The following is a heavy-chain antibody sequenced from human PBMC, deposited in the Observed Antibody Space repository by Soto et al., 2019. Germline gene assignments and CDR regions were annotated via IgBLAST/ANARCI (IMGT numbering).Heavy chain of an antibody. CDR1: GGSISSGGYY. D-gene: IGHD3-22*01. Sequence: QVQLQESGPGLVKPSQTLSLTCTVSGGSISSGGYYWSWNRQHPGKGLEWIGYVYYSGSTYYNPSLKSRVTISVDTSKNQFSLKLSSVTAADTAVYYCARTRAVVAFFDYWGQGTLVTVSS. V-gene: IGHV4-31*03. J-gene: IGHJ4*02. CDR3: ARTRAVVAFFDY. CDR2: VYYSGST.